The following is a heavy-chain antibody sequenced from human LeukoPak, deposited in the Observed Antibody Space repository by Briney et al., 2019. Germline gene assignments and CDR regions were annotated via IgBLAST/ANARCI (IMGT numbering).Heavy chain of an antibody. J-gene: IGHJ5*02. D-gene: IGHD3-3*01. CDR2: IYYSGNT. Sequence: SGTLSLACAVSGGSISSVNLWSWVRQPPGKGLEWIGYIYYSGNTYYNPSLKSRVTMSVDTSKNQFSLKLTFVTAADTAVYFCARGHDFWSGYSGWFDPWGQGTLVTVSS. V-gene: IGHV4-4*02. CDR1: GGSISSVNL. CDR3: ARGHDFWSGYSGWFDP.